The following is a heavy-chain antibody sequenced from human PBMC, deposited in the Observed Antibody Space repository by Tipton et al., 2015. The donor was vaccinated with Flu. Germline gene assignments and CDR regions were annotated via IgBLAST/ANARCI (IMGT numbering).Heavy chain of an antibody. CDR1: GFTFRTNG. J-gene: IGHJ4*02. CDR3: AKSGGFDS. D-gene: IGHD1-26*01. CDR2: IRSDETTE. V-gene: IGHV3-30*02. Sequence: SGFTFRTNGMHWVRQAPGKGLEWVAHIRSDETTEYADSVKGRFTISRDNSKDMLYLQMNSLRAEDTAVFYCAKSGGFDSWNQGALVIVS.